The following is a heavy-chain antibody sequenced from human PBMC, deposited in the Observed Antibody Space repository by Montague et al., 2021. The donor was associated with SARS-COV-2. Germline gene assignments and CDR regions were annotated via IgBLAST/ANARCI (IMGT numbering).Heavy chain of an antibody. J-gene: IGHJ4*02. CDR1: GFTFNTYD. D-gene: IGHD2-15*01. Sequence: SLRLSCAASGFTFNTYDMHWVRQATGKGLEWVSSIGTPGDTYYPGSVKGRFTISRENAKNSLYLQMNSLRAGDTAVYYCARGGYCSGSNCLYFDPWGQGTLVTVSS. CDR3: ARGGYCSGSNCLYFDP. CDR2: IGTPGDT. V-gene: IGHV3-13*01.